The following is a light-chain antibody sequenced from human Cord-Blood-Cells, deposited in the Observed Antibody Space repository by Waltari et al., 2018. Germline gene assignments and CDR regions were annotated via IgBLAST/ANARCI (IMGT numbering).Light chain of an antibody. CDR2: EVS. Sequence: QSALTQPASVSGSPGQSITLSCTGTSSAVGGYNYVSWYQQHPGKAPKLMIYEVSNRPSGVSNRFSGSKSGNTASLTISGLQAEDEADYYCGSYTSSSTLVFGTGTKVTVL. J-gene: IGLJ1*01. CDR1: SSAVGGYNY. V-gene: IGLV2-14*01. CDR3: GSYTSSSTLV.